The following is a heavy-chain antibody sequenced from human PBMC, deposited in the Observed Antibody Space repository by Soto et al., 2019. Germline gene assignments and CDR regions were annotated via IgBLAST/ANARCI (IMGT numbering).Heavy chain of an antibody. J-gene: IGHJ6*02. CDR3: ASFGVGATYYYYYGMDV. Sequence: SQTLSLTCAISWDSVSSNSAAWNWIRQSPSRGLEWLGRTYYRSKWYNDYAVSVKSRITINPDTSKNTLYLQMNSLRAEDTAVYYCASFGVGATYYYYYGMDVWGQGTTVTVSS. V-gene: IGHV6-1*01. CDR1: WDSVSSNSAA. D-gene: IGHD1-26*01. CDR2: TYYRSKWYN.